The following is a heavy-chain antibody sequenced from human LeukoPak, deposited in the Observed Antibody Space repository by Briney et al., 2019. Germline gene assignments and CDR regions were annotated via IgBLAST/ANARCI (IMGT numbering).Heavy chain of an antibody. Sequence: PSETLSLTCTVSGGSISSSSYYWGWIRQPPGKGLEWIGSIYYSGSTYYNPSLKSRVTISVDTSKNQFSLKLSSVTAADTAVYYCAKDPRAGHSIVWGQGTMVTVSS. CDR1: GGSISSSSYY. D-gene: IGHD2/OR15-2a*01. J-gene: IGHJ3*01. V-gene: IGHV4-39*02. CDR2: IYYSGST. CDR3: AKDPRAGHSIV.